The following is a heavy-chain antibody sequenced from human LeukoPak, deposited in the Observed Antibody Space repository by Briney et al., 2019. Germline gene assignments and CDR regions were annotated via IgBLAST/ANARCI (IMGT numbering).Heavy chain of an antibody. CDR2: IDPLRDIV. J-gene: IGHJ4*02. D-gene: IGHD6-13*01. CDR3: ARMPSPDGRSSVDY. CDR1: GGTFSTYT. Sequence: GASVKVSCKDSGGTFSTYTLNWVRQAPGQGLEWMGRIDPLRDIVNYAQKFQGRVTITADKSSNTAYMELASLTSEDTAVYYCARMPSPDGRSSVDYWGQGTLVIVSS. V-gene: IGHV1-69*02.